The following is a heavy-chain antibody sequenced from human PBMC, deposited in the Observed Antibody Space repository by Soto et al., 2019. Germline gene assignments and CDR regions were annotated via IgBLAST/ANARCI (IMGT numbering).Heavy chain of an antibody. Sequence: QVQLQESGPGLVKPSQTLSLTCTVSGGSISDGGYFWSWIRQRPGTGLEWIGYTHYSRSAYYNPSLKSRVTISLDTSKRQFSRRLSSVTAADTAVYYCARLHGTGSYYHYYYGIDVWGQGTTVTVSS. J-gene: IGHJ6*02. D-gene: IGHD3-10*01. V-gene: IGHV4-31*03. CDR2: THYSRSA. CDR3: ARLHGTGSYYHYYYGIDV. CDR1: GGSISDGGYF.